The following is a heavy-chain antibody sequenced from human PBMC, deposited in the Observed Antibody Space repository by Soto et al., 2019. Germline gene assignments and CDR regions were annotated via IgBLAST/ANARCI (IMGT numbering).Heavy chain of an antibody. CDR3: ARGDRYSGSFSDYFDP. CDR1: GYSISSGYY. CDR2: IYHSGST. Sequence: SETLSLTCAVSGYSISSGYYWGWIRQPPGKGLEWIGTIYHSGSTFHNPSLKSRASISMDKSRNQFSVRLTSVTAADTAVYFCARGDRYSGSFSDYFDPWGQGTLVTVSS. D-gene: IGHD1-26*01. V-gene: IGHV4-38-2*01. J-gene: IGHJ5*02.